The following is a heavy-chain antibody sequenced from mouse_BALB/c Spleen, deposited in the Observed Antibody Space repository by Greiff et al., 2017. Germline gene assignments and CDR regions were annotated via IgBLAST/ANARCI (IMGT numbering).Heavy chain of an antibody. CDR3: ARGEYDGYSYYFDY. J-gene: IGHJ2*01. CDR2: ISYSGST. CDR1: GYSITSDYA. V-gene: IGHV3-2*02. D-gene: IGHD2-3*01. Sequence: EVQGVESGPGLVKPSQSLSLTCTVTGYSITSDYAWNWIRQFPGNKLEWMGYISYSGSTSYNPSLKSRISITRDTSKNQFFLQLNSVTTEDTATYYCARGEYDGYSYYFDYWGQGTTLTVSS.